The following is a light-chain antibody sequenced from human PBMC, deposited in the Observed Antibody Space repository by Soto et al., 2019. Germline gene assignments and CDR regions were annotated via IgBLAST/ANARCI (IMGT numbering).Light chain of an antibody. CDR2: GAS. CDR3: QQSYSTPWT. J-gene: IGKJ1*01. Sequence: IHMTQSPSTLSASVGDRVTISCRASQSISSWLAWYQQKPGKAPKLLIYGASSLESGVPSRFSGSGSGTDFTLTISSLQPEDFATYYCQQSYSTPWTFGQGTKVDIK. V-gene: IGKV1-39*01. CDR1: QSISSW.